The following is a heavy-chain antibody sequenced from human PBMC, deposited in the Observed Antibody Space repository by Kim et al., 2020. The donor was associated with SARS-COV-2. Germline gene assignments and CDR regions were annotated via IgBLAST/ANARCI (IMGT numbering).Heavy chain of an antibody. Sequence: SETLSLTCTVSGYSISSGYYWGWIRQPPGKGLEWIGSIYHSGSTYYNPSLKSRVTISVDTSKNQFSLKLSSVTAADTAVYYCASITLPKYYYDSTNRFHDYWGQGTLVTVSS. CDR1: GYSISSGYY. D-gene: IGHD3-22*01. J-gene: IGHJ4*02. CDR2: IYHSGST. V-gene: IGHV4-38-2*02. CDR3: ASITLPKYYYDSTNRFHDY.